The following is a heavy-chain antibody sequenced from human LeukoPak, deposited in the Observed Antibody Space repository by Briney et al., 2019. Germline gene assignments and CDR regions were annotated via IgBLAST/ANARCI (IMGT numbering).Heavy chain of an antibody. D-gene: IGHD2-15*01. CDR3: ARHDCSGGSCYHIDY. V-gene: IGHV4-38-2*01. Sequence: PSETLSLTCAVSGDSISSGYYWGWIRPPPGKGLEWIGSIYHSGSTYYNPSLKSRVTISVDTSKNQFSLKLSSVTAADTAVYYCARHDCSGGSCYHIDYWGQGTLVTVSA. CDR2: IYHSGST. J-gene: IGHJ4*02. CDR1: GDSISSGYY.